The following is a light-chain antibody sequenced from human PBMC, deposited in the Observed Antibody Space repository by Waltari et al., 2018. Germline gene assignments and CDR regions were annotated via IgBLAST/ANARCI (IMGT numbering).Light chain of an antibody. CDR2: DVT. CDR3: CSSAGSYTWV. J-gene: IGLJ3*02. V-gene: IGLV2-11*02. CDR1: SSDVCGYNY. Sequence: QSALTQPRSVSGSPGQSVTVSCTGTSSDVCGYNYVSRYQQHPGQAPKLMSYDVTKRPAGVPDRFSGCQSGNTASRTISGLQPADEADYYCCSSAGSYTWVFGGGTKRTVL.